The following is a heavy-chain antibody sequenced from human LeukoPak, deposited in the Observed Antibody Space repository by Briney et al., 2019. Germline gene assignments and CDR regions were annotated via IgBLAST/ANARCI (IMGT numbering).Heavy chain of an antibody. J-gene: IGHJ4*02. V-gene: IGHV3-23*01. CDR2: ISGSGGST. D-gene: IGHD3-3*01. CDR3: AKVGPYYDFWSGYFSDY. CDR1: GFTFSSYA. Sequence: HSGGSLRLSCAASGFTFSSYAMSWVRQAPGKGLEWVSAISGSGGSTYHADSVKGRFTISRDNSKNTLYLQMNSLRAEDTAVYYCAKVGPYYDFWSGYFSDYWGQGTLVTVSS.